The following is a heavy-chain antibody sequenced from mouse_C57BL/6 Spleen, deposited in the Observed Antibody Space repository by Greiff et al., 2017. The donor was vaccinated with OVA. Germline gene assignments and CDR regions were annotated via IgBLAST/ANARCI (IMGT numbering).Heavy chain of an antibody. Sequence: QVQLQQPGAELVKPGASVKLSCKASGYTFTSYWMQWVKQRPGQGLEWIGEIDPSDSYTNYNQKFKGKATLTLDTSSSTAYMQLSSLTSEDSAVYYCARPLYYYGSSWDWFAYWGQGTLVTVSA. V-gene: IGHV1-50*01. CDR2: IDPSDSYT. CDR3: ARPLYYYGSSWDWFAY. J-gene: IGHJ3*01. D-gene: IGHD1-1*01. CDR1: GYTFTSYW.